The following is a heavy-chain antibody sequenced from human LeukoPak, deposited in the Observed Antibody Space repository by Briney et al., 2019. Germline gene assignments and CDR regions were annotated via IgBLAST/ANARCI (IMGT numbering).Heavy chain of an antibody. D-gene: IGHD3-10*01. J-gene: IGHJ3*02. CDR3: AKTYGSGTYYNRVGGFDI. CDR1: GYSFTNYW. V-gene: IGHV5-51*01. Sequence: GESLKISCKASGYSFTNYWIGWVRQMPGRGLDWMGIIYPGDSDIRYSPSFQGQVTISADKSIDTAYLQWSSLKASDTAIYYCAKTYGSGTYYNRVGGFDIWGQGTMVIVSS. CDR2: IYPGDSDI.